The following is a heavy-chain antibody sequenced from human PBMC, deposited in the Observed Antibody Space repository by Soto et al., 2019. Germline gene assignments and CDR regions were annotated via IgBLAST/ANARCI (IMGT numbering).Heavy chain of an antibody. V-gene: IGHV3-30*18. CDR1: GFIFSRHG. Sequence: QGQLVESGGGVVQPGTSLRLSCAASGFIFSRHGMHWVRQAPGKGLEWVAFTSYDGSNTYYADSVKGRFTISRDNPKNTVFLQMNSLRPNDTALYFCAKDRGSYDIWSGTQRYYGMDVWGQGATVTVSS. CDR3: AKDRGSYDIWSGTQRYYGMDV. D-gene: IGHD3-3*01. J-gene: IGHJ6*02. CDR2: TSYDGSNT.